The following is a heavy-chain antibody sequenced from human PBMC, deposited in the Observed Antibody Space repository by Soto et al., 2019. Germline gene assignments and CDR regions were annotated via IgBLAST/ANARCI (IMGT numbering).Heavy chain of an antibody. CDR3: ARDGGSHGPSYFDS. CDR2: IWYDGSNK. J-gene: IGHJ4*02. CDR1: GSTFSNYA. V-gene: IGHV3-33*01. Sequence: VQLVESGGGVVQPGRSLRLSCAASGSTFSNYAMHWVRQAPGKGLEWVAVIWYDGSNKYYGESVEGRFSISRDNSKNTLYLDINSLRTEDTAVYYCARDGGSHGPSYFDSWGQGSLVIVSS. D-gene: IGHD3-16*01.